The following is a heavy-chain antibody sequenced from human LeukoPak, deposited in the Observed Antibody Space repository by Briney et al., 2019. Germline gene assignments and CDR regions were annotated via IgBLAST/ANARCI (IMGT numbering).Heavy chain of an antibody. CDR1: GFTFGNTW. CDR3: GRWGVNAGLDR. D-gene: IGHD3-10*01. CDR2: ISPDGSDK. V-gene: IGHV3-7*01. J-gene: IGHJ5*02. Sequence: GGSLRLSCAASGFTFGNTWMGWVRQAPAKGLEGVANISPDGSDKYYVDSVRGRFTISRDNAKNSVNLQMNSLRAEDSAVYYCGRWGVNAGLDRWGRGTPVSVSS.